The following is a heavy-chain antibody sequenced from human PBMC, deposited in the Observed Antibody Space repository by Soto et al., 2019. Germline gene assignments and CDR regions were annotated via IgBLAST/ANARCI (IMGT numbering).Heavy chain of an antibody. Sequence: QVQLVESGGGVVQPGKSLTLSCAASGIAFSGCGMFWLRQTPSKGLEWVAAISSDGSEKYYADSVKGRFTISRDNSKNTLYVQMNSLRTEDTAVYYCAKNVVRGHWYFDLWGRGTLVTVSS. J-gene: IGHJ2*01. CDR2: ISSDGSEK. V-gene: IGHV3-30*18. CDR1: GIAFSGCG. CDR3: AKNVVRGHWYFDL. D-gene: IGHD3-10*01.